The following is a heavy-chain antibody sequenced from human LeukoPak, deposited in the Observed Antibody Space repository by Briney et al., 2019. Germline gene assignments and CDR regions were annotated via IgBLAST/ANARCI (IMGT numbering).Heavy chain of an antibody. D-gene: IGHD1-26*01. CDR2: ISGSGGST. V-gene: IGHV3-23*01. CDR1: GFTFSSYA. CDR3: AKDRDYSGSYGYFDY. Sequence: GGSLRLSCAASGFTFSSYAMSWVRQAPEKGLEWVSAISGSGGSTYYADSVKGRFTISRDNSKNTLYLQMNSLRAEDTAVYYCAKDRDYSGSYGYFDYWGQGTLVTVSS. J-gene: IGHJ4*02.